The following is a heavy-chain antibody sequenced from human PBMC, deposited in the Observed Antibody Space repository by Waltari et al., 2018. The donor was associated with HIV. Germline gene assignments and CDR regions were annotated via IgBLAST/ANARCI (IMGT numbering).Heavy chain of an antibody. CDR3: VRGFQSAAGHVYFDH. CDR1: GFIFSNYN. D-gene: IGHD6-13*01. Sequence: EMQLMESGGGLVRPGGSLGLSCGVSGFIFSNYNMNWVRQAPGKGLDWVSSISSTGVYISYADSVKGRFTISRDNAKKSLYLQMNSLRADDTALYYCVRGFQSAAGHVYFDHWGRGTQVTVSS. CDR2: ISSTGVYI. V-gene: IGHV3-21*02. J-gene: IGHJ4*02.